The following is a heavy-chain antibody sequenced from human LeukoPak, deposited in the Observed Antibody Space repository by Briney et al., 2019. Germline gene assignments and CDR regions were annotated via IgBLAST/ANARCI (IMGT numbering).Heavy chain of an antibody. Sequence: SVKVSCKASGGTFSSYATSWVRQAPGQGLEWMGGIIPIFGTANYAQKFQGRVTITADESTSTAYMELSSLRSEDTAVYYCASPNYYDSSGYPGLAFDIWGQGTMVTVSS. CDR2: IIPIFGTA. J-gene: IGHJ3*02. V-gene: IGHV1-69*13. D-gene: IGHD3-22*01. CDR1: GGTFSSYA. CDR3: ASPNYYDSSGYPGLAFDI.